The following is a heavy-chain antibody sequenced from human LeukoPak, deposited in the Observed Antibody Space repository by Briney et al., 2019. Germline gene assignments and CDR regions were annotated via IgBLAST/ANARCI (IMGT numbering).Heavy chain of an antibody. J-gene: IGHJ4*02. CDR1: GGTFSNYA. Sequence: GASVKVSCKASGGTFSNYAISWVRQAPGQGLEWMGGIIPIFGTANYAQKFQGRVTITADESTSTAYMELSSLRSEDTAVYYCARELYKGSGSYFSVDYWGQGTLVTVSS. D-gene: IGHD1-26*01. V-gene: IGHV1-69*13. CDR3: ARELYKGSGSYFSVDY. CDR2: IIPIFGTA.